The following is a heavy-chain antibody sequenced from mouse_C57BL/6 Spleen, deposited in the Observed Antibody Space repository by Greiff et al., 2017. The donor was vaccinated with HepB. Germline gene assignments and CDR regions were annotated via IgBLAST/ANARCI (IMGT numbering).Heavy chain of an antibody. J-gene: IGHJ4*01. D-gene: IGHD2-5*01. CDR2: IDPSDSYT. CDR1: GYTFTSYW. CDR3: ARSSPRDYSNYYAMDY. V-gene: IGHV1-69*01. Sequence: QVQLQQPGAELVMPGASVKLSYKASGYTFTSYWMHWVKQRPGQGLEWIGEIDPSDSYTNYNQKFKGKSTLTVDKSSSTAYMQLSSLTSEDSAVYYCARSSPRDYSNYYAMDYWGQGTSVTVSS.